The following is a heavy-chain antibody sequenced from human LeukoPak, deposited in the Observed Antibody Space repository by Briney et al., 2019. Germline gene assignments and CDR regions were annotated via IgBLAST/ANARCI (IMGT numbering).Heavy chain of an antibody. D-gene: IGHD3-22*01. CDR2: IYSGGST. Sequence: GGSLRLSCAASGFTVSINYMSWVRQAPGKGLEWVSVIYSGGSTYYADSVKGRFTISRDNSKNTLYLQMNSLRAEDTAVYYCARYTYYYDSSGYWGYWGQGTLVTVSS. CDR1: GFTVSINY. V-gene: IGHV3-53*01. CDR3: ARYTYYYDSSGYWGY. J-gene: IGHJ4*02.